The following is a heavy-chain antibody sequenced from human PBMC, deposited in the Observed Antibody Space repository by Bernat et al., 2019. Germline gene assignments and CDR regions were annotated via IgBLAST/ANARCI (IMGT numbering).Heavy chain of an antibody. V-gene: IGHV3-43*02. CDR1: GFTFDDYA. Sequence: EVQLVESGGAVVQPGGSLRLSCATSGFTFDDYAMHWVSQVPGKGLEWVSIISGDGSSTYYADSVKGRFTISRDNSKNSLYLQMNSLRTEDTALFYCAKDMRYNRPFEGMDVWGQGTTVTVSS. CDR3: AKDMRYNRPFEGMDV. CDR2: ISGDGSST. J-gene: IGHJ6*02. D-gene: IGHD1-14*01.